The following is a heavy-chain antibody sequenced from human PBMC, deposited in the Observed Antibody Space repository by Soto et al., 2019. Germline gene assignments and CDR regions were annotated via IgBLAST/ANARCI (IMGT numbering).Heavy chain of an antibody. V-gene: IGHV4-39*01. Sequence: QLQLQESGPGLVKPSETLSLTCTVSSGSISSSSYYWGWIRQPPGKGLEWIGSIFYSGSTYYNPSLKSRVTISVDTSKNQFSLKLSSVTAADTAVYYCAGQYSGYDSFDYWGQGTLATVSS. CDR1: SGSISSSSYY. CDR3: AGQYSGYDSFDY. CDR2: IFYSGST. J-gene: IGHJ4*02. D-gene: IGHD5-12*01.